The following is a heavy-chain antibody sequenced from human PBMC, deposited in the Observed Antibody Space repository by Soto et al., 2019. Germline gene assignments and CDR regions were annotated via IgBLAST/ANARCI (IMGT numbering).Heavy chain of an antibody. CDR3: AKDMGYGSGTRTYYYYGMDV. CDR2: ISWNSGNI. D-gene: IGHD3-10*01. V-gene: IGHV3-9*01. CDR1: GFTFDGYA. Sequence: EVQLVESGGGLVQPGRSLRLSCAASGFTFDGYAMHWVRQATGQGLEWVSGISWNSGNIGYADSVKGRFTFSSDNPKTSLYLQMNSRRAEDTALYYCAKDMGYGSGTRTYYYYGMDVWGQGTTVSVSS. J-gene: IGHJ6*02.